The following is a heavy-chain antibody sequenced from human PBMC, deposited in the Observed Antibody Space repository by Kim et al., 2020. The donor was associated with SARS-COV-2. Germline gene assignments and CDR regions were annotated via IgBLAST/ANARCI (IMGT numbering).Heavy chain of an antibody. CDR3: ARKYNWNHRYYYYYYMDV. CDR1: SFSGYY. J-gene: IGHJ6*03. Sequence: SFSGYYWSWIRQPPGKGLEWIGEINHSGSTNYNPSLKSRVTISVDTSKNQFSLKLSSVTAADTAVYYCARKYNWNHRYYYYYYMDVWGKGTTVTV. CDR2: INHSGST. V-gene: IGHV4-34*01. D-gene: IGHD1-20*01.